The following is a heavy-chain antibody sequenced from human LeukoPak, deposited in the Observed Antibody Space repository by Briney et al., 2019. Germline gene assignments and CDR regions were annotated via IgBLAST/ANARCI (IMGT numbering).Heavy chain of an antibody. CDR1: GFTFSSYA. CDR2: ISYDGSNK. V-gene: IGHV3-30-3*01. D-gene: IGHD5-24*01. J-gene: IGHJ5*02. CDR3: AREGRERRDGYMGDDWFDP. Sequence: GGSLRLSCAASGFTFSSYAMHWVRQAPGKGLEWVAVISYDGSNKYYADSVKGRFTISRDNSKNTLYLQMNSLRAEDTAVYYCAREGRERRDGYMGDDWFDPWGQGTLVTVSS.